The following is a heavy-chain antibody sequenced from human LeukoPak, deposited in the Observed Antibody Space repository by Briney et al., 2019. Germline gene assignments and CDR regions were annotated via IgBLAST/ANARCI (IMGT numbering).Heavy chain of an antibody. CDR3: VRTRNDYGDPYDAFDI. CDR1: GFTFSSYA. D-gene: IGHD4-17*01. CDR2: ISGSGGST. J-gene: IGHJ3*02. V-gene: IGHV3-23*01. Sequence: GGSLRLSCAASGFTFSSYAMSWVRQAPGKGLEWVSAISGSGGSTYYADSVKGRFTISGDNSKNTLYLQMNSLRAEDTAVYYCVRTRNDYGDPYDAFDIWGQGTMVTVSS.